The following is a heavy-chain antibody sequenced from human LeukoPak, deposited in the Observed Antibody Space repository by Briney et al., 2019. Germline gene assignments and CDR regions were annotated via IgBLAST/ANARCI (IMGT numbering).Heavy chain of an antibody. CDR2: ISLSGST. CDR1: GDSFSSFY. V-gene: IGHV4-59*08. D-gene: IGHD3-10*01. CDR3: AGHFRVRGNYYFAY. J-gene: IGHJ4*02. Sequence: SETLSLTYTVSGDSFSSFYWSWIRQSPGKGLEWIGYISLSGSTNYNPSFKSRVTLSVDTSKNQISLKLTSVTAADTAVYYCAGHFRVRGNYYFAYWNQRTPVTVSS.